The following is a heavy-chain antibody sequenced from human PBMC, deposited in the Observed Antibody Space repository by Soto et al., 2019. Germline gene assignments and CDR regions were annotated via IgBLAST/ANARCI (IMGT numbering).Heavy chain of an antibody. CDR3: ASEPDYCDYCVYFFDS. CDR1: GYTFAAYY. CDR2: INPTSGGT. Sequence: QVQLVQSGAEVKKPGASVKVSCKTSGYTFAAYYIHWIRQAPGQGLEWMGWINPTSGGTVYAQNFQDRVTVTRDTSISAAYMELRRLNSGDTGVYYCASEPDYCDYCVYFFDSWCQVTPVTVSS. D-gene: IGHD4-17*01. J-gene: IGHJ4*02. V-gene: IGHV1-2*02.